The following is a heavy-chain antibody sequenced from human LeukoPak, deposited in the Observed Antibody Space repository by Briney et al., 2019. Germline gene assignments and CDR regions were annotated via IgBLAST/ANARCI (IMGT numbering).Heavy chain of an antibody. D-gene: IGHD2-2*01. V-gene: IGHV4-59*08. Sequence: SETLSLTCTVSGGSIGSYFWSWIRQPPGRGLEWIGYIYYSGSTNYNPSLKSRVTISVDTSKNQFSLKLNSVTAADTAVYYCARLAGYCSSTSCYQGCFDYWGQGTLVTVSS. CDR1: GGSIGSYF. CDR3: ARLAGYCSSTSCYQGCFDY. CDR2: IYYSGST. J-gene: IGHJ4*02.